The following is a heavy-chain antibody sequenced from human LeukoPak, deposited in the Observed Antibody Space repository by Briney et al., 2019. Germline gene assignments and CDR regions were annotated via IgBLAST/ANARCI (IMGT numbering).Heavy chain of an antibody. CDR3: AREYGSGVYLDY. Sequence: GASVKVSCKASGYTFTSYGISWVRQAPGQGLEWMGWISGYNGHTKYAQKFQGRATMTTNTSTSTAYMELRSLRSDDTAVYYCAREYGSGVYLDYWGQGTLVAVSS. J-gene: IGHJ4*02. CDR2: ISGYNGHT. D-gene: IGHD4-17*01. V-gene: IGHV1-18*01. CDR1: GYTFTSYG.